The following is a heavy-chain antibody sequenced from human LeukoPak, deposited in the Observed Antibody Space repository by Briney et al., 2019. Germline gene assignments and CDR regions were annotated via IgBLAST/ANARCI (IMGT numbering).Heavy chain of an antibody. V-gene: IGHV1-2*06. D-gene: IGHD2-2*02. CDR1: GYTFTGYY. J-gene: IGHJ6*02. CDR3: AREYCSSTSCYKPYGMDV. CDR2: INPNSGGT. Sequence: ASVKVSCKASGYTFTGYYMHWVRQAPGQGLEWMGRINPNSGGTNYAQKFQGRVTITRDTSISTAYMELSRLRSDDTAVYYCAREYCSSTSCYKPYGMDVWGQGTTVTVSS.